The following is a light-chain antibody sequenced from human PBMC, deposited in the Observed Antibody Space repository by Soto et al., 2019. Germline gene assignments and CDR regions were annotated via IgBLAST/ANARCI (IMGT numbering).Light chain of an antibody. CDR1: SSNIGNNY. CDR2: DNN. CDR3: GTWDSSLSAAGV. Sequence: QSVLTQPPSVSAAPGQTVTISCSGSSSNIGNNYVSWYQQLPGTAPKLLIYDNNKRPSGIPDRFSGSKSGTSATLGITGLQTGDEADYYCGTWDSSLSAAGVFGTGTKVTVL. J-gene: IGLJ1*01. V-gene: IGLV1-51*01.